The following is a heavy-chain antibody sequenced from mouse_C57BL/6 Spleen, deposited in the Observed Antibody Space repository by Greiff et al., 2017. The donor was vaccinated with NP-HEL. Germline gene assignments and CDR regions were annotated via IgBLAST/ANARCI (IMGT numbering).Heavy chain of an antibody. J-gene: IGHJ4*01. D-gene: IGHD2-4*01. Sequence: VQLQQPGAELVKPGASVKMSCKASGYTFTSYWITWVKQRPGQGLEWIGDIYPGSGSTNYNEKFKSKATLTVDTSSSTAYMQLSSLTSEDSAVYYCARSGYDYDEEGAMDYWGQGTSVTVSS. CDR3: ARSGYDYDEEGAMDY. CDR2: IYPGSGST. V-gene: IGHV1-55*01. CDR1: GYTFTSYW.